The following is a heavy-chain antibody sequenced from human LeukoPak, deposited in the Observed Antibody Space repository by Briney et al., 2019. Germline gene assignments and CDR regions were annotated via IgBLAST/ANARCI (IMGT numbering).Heavy chain of an antibody. J-gene: IGHJ4*02. V-gene: IGHV3-48*01. Sequence: PGGSLRLSCAASGFTFSTYSMNWVRQAPGKGLEWVSYISSSSGTIYYADSVKGRFTISRDNSKNTMYLQMNSLRAEDTALYYCARAGYTSAWYYFEKWGQGTLVTVSS. CDR3: ARAGYTSAWYYFEK. CDR2: ISSSSGTI. CDR1: GFTFSTYS. D-gene: IGHD6-13*01.